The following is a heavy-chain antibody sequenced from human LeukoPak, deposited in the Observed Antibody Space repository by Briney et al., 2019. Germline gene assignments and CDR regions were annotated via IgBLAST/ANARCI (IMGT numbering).Heavy chain of an antibody. CDR2: IYTSGST. CDR1: GGSISSYY. D-gene: IGHD6-19*01. Sequence: SETLSLTCTASGGSISSYYWSWIRQPAGKGLEWIGRIYTSGSTNYNPSLKSRVTMSVDTSKNQFSLKLSSVTAADTAVYYCARGYSSGWYYWFDPWGQGTLVTVSS. J-gene: IGHJ5*02. V-gene: IGHV4-4*07. CDR3: ARGYSSGWYYWFDP.